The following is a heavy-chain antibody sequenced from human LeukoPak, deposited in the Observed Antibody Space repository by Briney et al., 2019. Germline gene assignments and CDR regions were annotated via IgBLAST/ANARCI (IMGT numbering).Heavy chain of an antibody. Sequence: SETLSLTCTVSGGSISSYYWSWIRQPPGKGLEWIGYIYYSGSTNYNPSLKSRVTISVDTSKNQFSLKLSSVTAADTAVYYCARGPVHCYEDGFDPWGQGTLATVSS. CDR1: GGSISSYY. V-gene: IGHV4-59*01. J-gene: IGHJ5*02. CDR3: ARGPVHCYEDGFDP. CDR2: IYYSGST. D-gene: IGHD2-21*01.